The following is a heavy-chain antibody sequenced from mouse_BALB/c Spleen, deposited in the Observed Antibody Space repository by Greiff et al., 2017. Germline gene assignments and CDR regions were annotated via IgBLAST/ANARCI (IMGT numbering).Heavy chain of an antibody. CDR3: ARVLLRLRGAMDY. D-gene: IGHD1-2*01. J-gene: IGHJ4*01. CDR2: IWGDGST. Sequence: VQRVESGPGLVAPSQSLSITCTVSGFSLTGYGVNWVRQPPGKGLEWLGMIWGDGSTDYNSALKSRLSISKDNSKSQVFLKMNSLQTDDTARYYCARVLLRLRGAMDYWGQGTSVTVSS. CDR1: GFSLTGYG. V-gene: IGHV2-6-7*01.